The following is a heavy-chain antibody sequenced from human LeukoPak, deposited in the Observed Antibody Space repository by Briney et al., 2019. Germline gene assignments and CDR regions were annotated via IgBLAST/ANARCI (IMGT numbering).Heavy chain of an antibody. V-gene: IGHV3-7*01. CDR1: GFTFSRYW. J-gene: IGHJ6*03. Sequence: GGSLRLSCAASGFTFSRYWMTWVRQAPGKGLEWVANIKQDGSEKYYVDSVKGRFSISRDNAKNSLYLQMNSLRAEDTAVYYCAREKEGYCSRTSCYLDYYYYYMDVWGKGTTVTISS. CDR3: AREKEGYCSRTSCYLDYYYYYMDV. D-gene: IGHD2-2*01. CDR2: IKQDGSEK.